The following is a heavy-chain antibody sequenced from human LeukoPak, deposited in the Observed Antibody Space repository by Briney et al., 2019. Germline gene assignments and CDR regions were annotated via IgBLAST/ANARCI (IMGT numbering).Heavy chain of an antibody. CDR2: INSDGSSR. D-gene: IGHD4-17*01. Sequence: GGSLRLSCAASGFTFSTYWMHWVRQVPGKGLVWVSRINSDGSSRTYADSVKGRFTISRDNAKNSLYLQMNSLRAEDTALYYCARAQTYGDYRLLLDYWGQGTLVTVSS. V-gene: IGHV3-74*01. CDR3: ARAQTYGDYRLLLDY. CDR1: GFTFSTYW. J-gene: IGHJ4*02.